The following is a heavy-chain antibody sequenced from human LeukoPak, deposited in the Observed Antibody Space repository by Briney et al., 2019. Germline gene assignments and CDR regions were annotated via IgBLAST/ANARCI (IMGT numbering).Heavy chain of an antibody. CDR3: ARIKLSAFDY. Sequence: GGSLRLSCAVSGFTFSSYAMHWVRQAPGKGLEWVAVISYDGSNKYYADSVKGRFTISRDNSKNTLYLQMNSLRAEDTAVYYCARIKLSAFDYWGQGTLVTVSS. J-gene: IGHJ4*02. D-gene: IGHD2/OR15-2a*01. V-gene: IGHV3-30-3*01. CDR1: GFTFSSYA. CDR2: ISYDGSNK.